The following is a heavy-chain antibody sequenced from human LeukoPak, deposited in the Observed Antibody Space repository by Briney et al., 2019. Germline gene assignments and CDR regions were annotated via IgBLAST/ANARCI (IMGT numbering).Heavy chain of an antibody. CDR2: INPSGGST. D-gene: IGHD6-13*01. Sequence: ASVKVSFEASGYTFTSYYMHWVRQAPGQGLEWMGIINPSGGSTSYAQKFQGRVTMTRDTSTSTVYMELSSLRSEDTAVYYCARVPGTAAGMVFWGQGTLVTVSS. CDR3: ARVPGTAAGMVF. J-gene: IGHJ4*02. V-gene: IGHV1-46*01. CDR1: GYTFTSYY.